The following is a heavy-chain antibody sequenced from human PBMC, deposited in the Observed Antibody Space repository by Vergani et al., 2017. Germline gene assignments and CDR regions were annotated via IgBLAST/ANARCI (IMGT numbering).Heavy chain of an antibody. CDR1: GDSISSGVYY. V-gene: IGHV4-31*03. CDR2: IYSTGST. D-gene: IGHD3-22*01. Sequence: QVQLQESGPGLVKPSQTLSLTCSVSGDSISSGVYYWNWIRQHPGKGLEGIGYIYSTGSTHHNPSLRRRINMSVDTSKNQFSLKLNSVTAADTAMYYCARMVGYDEGDAFRIGYFDSWGPGTLVTVSS. J-gene: IGHJ4*02. CDR3: ARMVGYDEGDAFRIGYFDS.